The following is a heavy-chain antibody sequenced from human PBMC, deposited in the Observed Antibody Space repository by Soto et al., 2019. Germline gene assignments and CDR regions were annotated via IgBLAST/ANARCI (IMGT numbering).Heavy chain of an antibody. CDR2: IYYSGIT. J-gene: IGHJ6*02. V-gene: IGHV4-59*01. Sequence: PSETLSLTCTVSGGSISSYYWSWTRQPPGKGLEWIGYIYYSGITNYNPSLKSRVTISVDTSKNQFSLKLSSVTAADTAVYYCACDRIEAAAIYYYYYGMDVWGQGTTVTVYS. CDR1: GGSISSYY. CDR3: ACDRIEAAAIYYYYYGMDV. D-gene: IGHD6-13*01.